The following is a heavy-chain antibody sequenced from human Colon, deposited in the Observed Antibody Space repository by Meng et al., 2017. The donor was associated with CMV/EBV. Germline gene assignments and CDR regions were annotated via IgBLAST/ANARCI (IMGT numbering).Heavy chain of an antibody. Sequence: VQLWVGGGGLVPAGGSLRVSCAASGFTLSSYAMSWVRQAPGKGLACVSHISGTGADSYSADSVKGRFTISRDNSKNTLYLQMNSLRVEDTAIYFCTRDGYNWIPFDSWGQGTLVTVSS. CDR2: ISGTGADS. D-gene: IGHD1-1*01. CDR3: TRDGYNWIPFDS. J-gene: IGHJ4*02. V-gene: IGHV3-23*01. CDR1: GFTLSSYA.